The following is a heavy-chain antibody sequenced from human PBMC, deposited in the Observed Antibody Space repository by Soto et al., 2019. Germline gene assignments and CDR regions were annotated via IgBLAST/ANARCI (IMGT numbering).Heavy chain of an antibody. CDR3: ARVMRTGTTISLPMAFDI. CDR1: GCTFSSYW. Sequence: PGGSLRLSCAASGCTFSSYWMHWVRQAPGKGLVWVSRINSDGSSTSYADSVRGRFTISRDNAKNTLYLQMNSLRAEDTAVYYCARVMRTGTTISLPMAFDIWGQGTMVTVSS. V-gene: IGHV3-74*01. CDR2: INSDGSST. D-gene: IGHD1-7*01. J-gene: IGHJ3*02.